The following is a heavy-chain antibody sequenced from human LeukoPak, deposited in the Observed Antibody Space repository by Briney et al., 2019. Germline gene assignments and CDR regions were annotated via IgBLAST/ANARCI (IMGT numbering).Heavy chain of an antibody. J-gene: IGHJ3*02. CDR1: GYTFTGYY. Sequence: ASVKVSCKASGYTFTGYYIHWVRQAPGQGLEWMGRINPNNGGTNYAQKFQGRVTMTRDMSMSTAYMELSRLGSVDTAVYYCAGEDNSSGYRPFDIWGQGTMVTVPS. CDR3: AGEDNSSGYRPFDI. CDR2: INPNNGGT. D-gene: IGHD3-22*01. V-gene: IGHV1-2*06.